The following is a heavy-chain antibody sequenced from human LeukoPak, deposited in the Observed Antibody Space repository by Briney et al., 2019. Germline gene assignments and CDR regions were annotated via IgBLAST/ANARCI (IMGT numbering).Heavy chain of an antibody. CDR3: ATSGYGGDYYSYYYMGV. CDR1: GFTFSNYD. J-gene: IGHJ6*03. V-gene: IGHV3-30*02. D-gene: IGHD3-22*01. Sequence: QPGGSLRLSCAASGFTFSNYDMHWVRQAPGKGLEWVAFIRYDGTNKYYVDSVKGRFTISRDNSKNALYLQMSSLRAEDTAVYYCATSGYGGDYYSYYYMGVWGKGTTVTVSS. CDR2: IRYDGTNK.